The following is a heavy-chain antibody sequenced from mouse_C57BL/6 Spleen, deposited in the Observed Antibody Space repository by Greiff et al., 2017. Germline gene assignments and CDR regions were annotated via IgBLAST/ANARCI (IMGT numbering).Heavy chain of an antibody. J-gene: IGHJ3*01. Sequence: QVQLQQSGTELVKPGASVKLSCKASGYTFTSYWMHWVKQRPGQGLEWIGNINPSNGGTNYNQKFKGKSTLTVDKSSSTAYMQLSSLTSEDSAVYYSARGGSSGYVDYWGQGTLVTVSA. CDR1: GYTFTSYW. CDR3: ARGGSSGYVDY. CDR2: INPSNGGT. D-gene: IGHD3-2*02. V-gene: IGHV1-53*01.